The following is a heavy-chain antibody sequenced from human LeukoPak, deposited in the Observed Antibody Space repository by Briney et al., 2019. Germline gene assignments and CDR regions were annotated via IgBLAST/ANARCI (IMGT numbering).Heavy chain of an antibody. CDR3: ARDPRKAGDHDAFDI. D-gene: IGHD7-27*01. CDR2: VYYSGST. V-gene: IGHV4-59*01. CDR1: GGSIRNYY. J-gene: IGHJ3*02. Sequence: KPSETLSLTCIVTGGSIRNYYWRWIRQPPRKGLELIGYVYYSGSTNYNPSLKSRVTISVDTSKNQFSLKLSSVTAADAAVYYCARDPRKAGDHDAFDIWGQGTMVTVSS.